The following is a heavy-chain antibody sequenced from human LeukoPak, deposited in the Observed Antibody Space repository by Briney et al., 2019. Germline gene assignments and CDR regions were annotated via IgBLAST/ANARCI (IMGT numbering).Heavy chain of an antibody. V-gene: IGHV3-23*01. Sequence: GGSLRLSCAGSGFIFDNFALAWVRQAPGKGLEWVSSISGSGGTTYYADSVKGRFIVSRDNSKKTLYLHMIALKAGDTAVYYCAKGAYGDYPNWFGPWGQGTLVTVSS. CDR2: ISGSGGTT. CDR3: AKGAYGDYPNWFGP. D-gene: IGHD4-17*01. J-gene: IGHJ5*02. CDR1: GFIFDNFA.